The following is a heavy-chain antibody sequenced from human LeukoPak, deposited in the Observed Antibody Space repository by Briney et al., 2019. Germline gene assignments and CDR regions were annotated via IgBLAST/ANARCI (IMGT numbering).Heavy chain of an antibody. J-gene: IGHJ4*02. V-gene: IGHV4-38-2*02. CDR1: GYSISSDYY. CDR3: ARDVGATVHGY. CDR2: IHRSGST. Sequence: SETLSLACTVSGYSISSDYYWGWIRQPPGKGLEWIGSIHRSGSTYYNPSLESRVTISVDTSKNQFSLMLSSVTAADTAVYYCARDVGATVHGYWGQGTLVTVSS. D-gene: IGHD1-26*01.